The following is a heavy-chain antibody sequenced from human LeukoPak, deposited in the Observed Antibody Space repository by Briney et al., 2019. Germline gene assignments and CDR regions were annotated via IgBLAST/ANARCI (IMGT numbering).Heavy chain of an antibody. CDR2: ISGSGGST. V-gene: IGHV3-23*01. J-gene: IGHJ4*02. CDR3: AKGLYYDILTGWLY. D-gene: IGHD3-9*01. Sequence: GGSLRPSCAASGFTFSSYAMSWVRQAPGKGLEWVSAISGSGGSTYYADSVKGRFTISRDNSKNTLYLQMNSLRAEDTAVYYCAKGLYYDILTGWLYWGQGTLVTVSS. CDR1: GFTFSSYA.